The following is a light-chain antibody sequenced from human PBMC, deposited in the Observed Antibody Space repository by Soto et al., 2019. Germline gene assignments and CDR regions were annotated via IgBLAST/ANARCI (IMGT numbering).Light chain of an antibody. CDR1: SGSIASNY. Sequence: NFMLTQPHSVSQSPGKTVTISCTRSSGSIASNYVQWYQQRPGSSPTTVIYEDKQRPSGVPDRFSGSIDSSSNSASLTISGLKTEDEADYYCQSYDSDMWVFGGGTKLTVL. CDR3: QSYDSDMWV. CDR2: EDK. J-gene: IGLJ3*02. V-gene: IGLV6-57*01.